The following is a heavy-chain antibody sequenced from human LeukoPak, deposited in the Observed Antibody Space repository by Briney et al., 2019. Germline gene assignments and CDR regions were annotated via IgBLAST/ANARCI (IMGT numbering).Heavy chain of an antibody. V-gene: IGHV7-4-1*02. Sequence: ASVKVSCKVSGGTFSSYPISWVRQAPGQGLEWMGWINTNTGNPTYAQGFTGRFVFSLDTSVSTAYLQISSLKAEDTAVYYCARDRSSSWYGDFDYWGQGTLVTVSS. CDR3: ARDRSSSWYGDFDY. J-gene: IGHJ4*02. CDR2: INTNTGNP. D-gene: IGHD6-13*01. CDR1: GGTFSSYP.